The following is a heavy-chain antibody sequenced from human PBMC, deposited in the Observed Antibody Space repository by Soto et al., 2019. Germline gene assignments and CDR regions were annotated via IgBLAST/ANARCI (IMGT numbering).Heavy chain of an antibody. CDR2: INSDGSST. CDR1: GFTFSSHW. D-gene: IGHD3-10*01. V-gene: IGHV3-74*01. J-gene: IGHJ4*02. CDR3: ANDPRGSLLWFGEFFDY. Sequence: GGSLRLSCAVSGFTFSSHWMHWVRQAPGKGLVWVSRINSDGSSTNYADSVKGRFTISRDNSKNTLYLQMNSLRAEDTAVYYCANDPRGSLLWFGEFFDYWGQGTLVTVSS.